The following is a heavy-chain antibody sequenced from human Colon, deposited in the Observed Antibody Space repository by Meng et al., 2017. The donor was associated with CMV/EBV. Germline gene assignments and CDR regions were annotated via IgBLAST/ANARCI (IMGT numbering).Heavy chain of an antibody. CDR1: GFTFSDYF. Sequence: GESLKISCEASGFTFSDYFMTWIRQAPGKGLEWISYISNSGTTVKYADSVKGRFTISRDNSNKSLYLYMSSLTAEDTAVYYCARTYGSGSNWYFDLWGRGTLVTVSS. D-gene: IGHD3-10*01. J-gene: IGHJ2*01. CDR2: ISNSGTTV. CDR3: ARTYGSGSNWYFDL. V-gene: IGHV3-11*01.